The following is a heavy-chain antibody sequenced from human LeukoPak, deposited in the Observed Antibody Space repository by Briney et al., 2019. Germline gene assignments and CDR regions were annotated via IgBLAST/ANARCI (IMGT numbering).Heavy chain of an antibody. Sequence: SQTLSLTRTVSGGSISSGDYYWSWIRQPPGKGLEWIGYIYYSGSTYYNPSLKSRVTISVDTSKNQFSLKLSSVTAADTAVYYCARDSRYYDSSRGMDVWGQGTTVTVSS. CDR3: ARDSRYYDSSRGMDV. J-gene: IGHJ6*02. V-gene: IGHV4-30-4*01. D-gene: IGHD3-22*01. CDR2: IYYSGST. CDR1: GGSISSGDYY.